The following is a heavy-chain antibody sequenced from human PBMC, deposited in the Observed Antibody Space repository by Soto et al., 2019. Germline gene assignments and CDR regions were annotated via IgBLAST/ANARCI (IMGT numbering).Heavy chain of an antibody. D-gene: IGHD2-15*01. CDR3: ARDLINIKNRPPPDAFDI. V-gene: IGHV1-46*01. CDR2: INPSGGST. CDR1: GYTFTSYY. J-gene: IGHJ3*02. Sequence: GASVKVSCKASGYTFTSYYMHWVRQAPGQGLEWMGIINPSGGSTSYAQKFQGRVTMTRDTSTSTVYMELSSLRSEDTAVYYCARDLINIKNRPPPDAFDIWGQGTMVTVSS.